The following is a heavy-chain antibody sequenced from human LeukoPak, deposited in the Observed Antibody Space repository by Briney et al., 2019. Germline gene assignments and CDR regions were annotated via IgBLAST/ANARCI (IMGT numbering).Heavy chain of an antibody. D-gene: IGHD6-19*01. CDR1: GYTFTSYG. J-gene: IGHJ4*02. Sequence: GASVKVSCKASGYTFTSYGISWVRQAPRQGLEWMGWISAYNGNTNYAQKLQGRVTMTTDTSTSTAYMELRSLRSDDTAVYYCARAPRIAVADIFDYWGQGTLVTVSS. CDR2: ISAYNGNT. V-gene: IGHV1-18*01. CDR3: ARAPRIAVADIFDY.